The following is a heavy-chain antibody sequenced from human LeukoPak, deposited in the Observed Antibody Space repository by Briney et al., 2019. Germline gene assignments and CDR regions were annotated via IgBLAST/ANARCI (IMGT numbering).Heavy chain of an antibody. CDR1: GFTFSSYG. CDR3: ARRGRKWLRSNLGYYYYYYMDV. CDR2: ISYDGSTK. D-gene: IGHD5-12*01. Sequence: GGSLRLSCAASGFTFSSYGMHWVRQAPGKGLEWVAIISYDGSTKYYSDSVKGRFTISRDNSKNTLYLQMNSLRAEDTAVYYCARRGRKWLRSNLGYYYYYYMDVWGKGTTVTVSS. J-gene: IGHJ6*03. V-gene: IGHV3-30*19.